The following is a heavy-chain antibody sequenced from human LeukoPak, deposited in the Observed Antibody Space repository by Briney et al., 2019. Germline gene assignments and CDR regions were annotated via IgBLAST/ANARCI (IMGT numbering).Heavy chain of an antibody. Sequence: GASVKVSCKASGYTFTSYDINWVRQATGQGLEWMGGIIPIFGTANYAQKFQGRVTITTDESTSTAYMELSSLRSEDTAVYYCVLYYYDSSGYYYVDWGQGTLVTVSS. CDR2: IIPIFGTA. CDR3: VLYYYDSSGYYYVD. J-gene: IGHJ4*02. D-gene: IGHD3-22*01. V-gene: IGHV1-69*05. CDR1: GYTFTSYD.